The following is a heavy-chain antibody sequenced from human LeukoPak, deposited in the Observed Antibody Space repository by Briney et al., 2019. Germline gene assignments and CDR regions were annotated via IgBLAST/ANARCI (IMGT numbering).Heavy chain of an antibody. Sequence: GGSLRLSCAASGLTFSSYEMNWVRQAPGKGLEWVSYISSSGSSIYYADSAKGRFTISRDNAKNSLYLQMNSLRAEDTAVYYCAVVAATSDRTFDYWGQGTLVTVSS. J-gene: IGHJ4*02. CDR1: GLTFSSYE. CDR2: ISSSGSSI. V-gene: IGHV3-48*03. D-gene: IGHD2-15*01. CDR3: AVVAATSDRTFDY.